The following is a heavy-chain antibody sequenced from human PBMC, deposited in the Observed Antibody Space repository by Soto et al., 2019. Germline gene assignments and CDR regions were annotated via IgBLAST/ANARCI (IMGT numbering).Heavy chain of an antibody. D-gene: IGHD2-2*01. CDR1: GFTFSTFA. Sequence: GGSLRLSCVASGFTFSTFAIHWVRQAPGKGLEWVSSVFASGASPDYAGAVKGRFTISTDSSRNTVFLQMSGLRADDTAKYYCARRPPEKRSFDFWGQGTQVTVSS. J-gene: IGHJ4*02. CDR2: VFASGASP. V-gene: IGHV3-23*01. CDR3: ARRPPEKRSFDF.